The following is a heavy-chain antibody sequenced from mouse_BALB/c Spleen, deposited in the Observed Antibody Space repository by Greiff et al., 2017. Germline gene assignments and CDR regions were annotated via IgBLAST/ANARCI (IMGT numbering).Heavy chain of an antibody. D-gene: IGHD1-1*01. CDR1: GYSITSGYY. Sequence: EVKLMESGPGLVKPSQSLSLTCSVTGYSITSGYYWNWIRQFPGNKLEWMGYISYDGSNNYNPSLKNRISITRDTSKNQFFLKLNSVTTEDTATYYCAREGLTRAMDYWGQGTSVTVSS. V-gene: IGHV3-6*02. CDR3: AREGLTRAMDY. J-gene: IGHJ4*01. CDR2: ISYDGSN.